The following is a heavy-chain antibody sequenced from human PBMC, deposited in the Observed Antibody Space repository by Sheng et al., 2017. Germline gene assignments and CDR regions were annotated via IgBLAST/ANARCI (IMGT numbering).Heavy chain of an antibody. Sequence: QVQLVQSGAEVKKPGSSVKVSCKASGGTFSSYAISWVRQAPGQGLEWMGGIIPIFGTANYAQKFQGRVTITADESTSTAYMELSSLRSEDTAVYYCARADIVVVPAAGAPNYYYGMDVWGQGTTVTVSS. CDR2: IIPIFGTA. J-gene: IGHJ6*02. CDR3: ARADIVVVPAAGAPNYYYGMDV. D-gene: IGHD2-2*01. CDR1: GGTFSSYA. V-gene: IGHV1-69*01.